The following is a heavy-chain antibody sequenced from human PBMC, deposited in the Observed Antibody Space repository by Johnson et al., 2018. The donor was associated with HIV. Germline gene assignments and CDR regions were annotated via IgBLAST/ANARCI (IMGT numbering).Heavy chain of an antibody. Sequence: QVQLVESGGGLVQPGRSLRLSCAASGFTFSSYAMHWVRQAPGKGLEWVAVISYDGINKYYADSVKGRFTISRDNAKNSLYLPMNSLRAEDTAVYYCARAFGSAFDIWGQGTMVTVSS. CDR2: ISYDGINK. V-gene: IGHV3-30-3*01. J-gene: IGHJ3*02. D-gene: IGHD1-14*01. CDR1: GFTFSSYA. CDR3: ARAFGSAFDI.